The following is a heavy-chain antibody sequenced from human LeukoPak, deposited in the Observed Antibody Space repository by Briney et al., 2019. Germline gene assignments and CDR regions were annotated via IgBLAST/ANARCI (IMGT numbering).Heavy chain of an antibody. Sequence: PGGSLRLSCAASGFPFSSYWMSWVRQAPGKGQVWVASIKEDGSKKYYVDSVKGRFTISRDNAKNSLYLQMNSLRAEDTAVYYCARVGTADYSSGWFDYWGQGTLVTVSS. D-gene: IGHD6-19*01. CDR3: ARVGTADYSSGWFDY. CDR1: GFPFSSYW. J-gene: IGHJ4*02. CDR2: IKEDGSKK. V-gene: IGHV3-7*03.